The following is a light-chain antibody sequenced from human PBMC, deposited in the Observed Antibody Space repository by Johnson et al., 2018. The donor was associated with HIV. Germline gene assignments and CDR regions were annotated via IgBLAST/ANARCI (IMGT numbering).Light chain of an antibody. CDR3: GTWDSSLRVGF. CDR2: DSY. Sequence: SVLTQPPSVSAAPGQKVTISCSGSSSNIGNNYVSWYQQLPGTAPKLLIYDSYKRPSGIPDRFSGSKSGTSATLGITGLQTGDEADYYCGTWDSSLRVGFFGTGTKVTVL. CDR1: SSNIGNNY. V-gene: IGLV1-51*01. J-gene: IGLJ1*01.